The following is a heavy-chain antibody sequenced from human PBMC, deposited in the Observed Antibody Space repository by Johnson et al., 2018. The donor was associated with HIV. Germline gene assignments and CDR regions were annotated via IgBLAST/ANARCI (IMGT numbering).Heavy chain of an antibody. CDR1: GFTVSSNY. CDR2: IYSGGST. Sequence: EVQLVESGGGLIQPGGSLRLSCAASGFTVSSNYMSWVRQAPGKGLEWVSVIYSGGSTYYADSVKGRFTISRDNSKNTLYLQMNSLRAEDTAVYHCARDGGHYCSSTGCWNKHAFDVWGQGTMVTVSS. J-gene: IGHJ3*01. V-gene: IGHV3-53*01. D-gene: IGHD2-2*01. CDR3: ARDGGHYCSSTGCWNKHAFDV.